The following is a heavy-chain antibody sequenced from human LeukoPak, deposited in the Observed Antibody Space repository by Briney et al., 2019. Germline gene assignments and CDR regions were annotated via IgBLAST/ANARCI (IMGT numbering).Heavy chain of an antibody. J-gene: IGHJ4*02. V-gene: IGHV4-38-2*02. CDR3: ARDQDRYGGSLDY. Sequence: SETLSLTCAVSGYSISSGYYWGWIRQPPGKGLEWIGSIYHSGSTYYSPSLKSRVTISVDTSKNQFSLKLSSVTAADTAVYYCARDQDRYGGSLDYWGQGTLVTVSS. D-gene: IGHD1-26*01. CDR2: IYHSGST. CDR1: GYSISSGYY.